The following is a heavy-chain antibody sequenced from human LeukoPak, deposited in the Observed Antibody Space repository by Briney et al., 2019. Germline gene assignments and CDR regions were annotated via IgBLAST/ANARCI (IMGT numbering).Heavy chain of an antibody. J-gene: IGHJ1*01. CDR2: IYTSGST. V-gene: IGHV4-4*07. Sequence: TSETLSLTCTVSGGSISSYYWSWIRQPAGKGLEWIGRIYTSGSTNYNPSLKSRVTISVDTSKNQFSLKLSSVTAADTAVYYCAREPYSGSYFEYFQHWGQGTLVTVSS. CDR1: GGSISSYY. CDR3: AREPYSGSYFEYFQH. D-gene: IGHD1-26*01.